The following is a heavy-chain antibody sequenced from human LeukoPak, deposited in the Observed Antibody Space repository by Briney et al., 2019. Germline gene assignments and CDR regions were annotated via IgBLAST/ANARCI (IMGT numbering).Heavy chain of an antibody. J-gene: IGHJ4*02. V-gene: IGHV4-34*01. D-gene: IGHD5-12*01. CDR2: INYSGST. Sequence: SETLSLPCAVYGVSFSSYYWSWIRQPPGKGLEWIGEINYSGSTNYNPSLKSRVTISIDMSKNQFSLKLSSVTAADTAVYYCARAFGYSGHLGYWGQGILVTVSS. CDR1: GVSFSSYY. CDR3: ARAFGYSGHLGY.